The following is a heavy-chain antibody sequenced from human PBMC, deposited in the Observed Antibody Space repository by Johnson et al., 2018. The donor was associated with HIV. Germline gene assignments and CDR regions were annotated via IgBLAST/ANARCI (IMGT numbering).Heavy chain of an antibody. CDR3: ARPYNDSVGYLGALDL. Sequence: VQLVESGGDLVQPGGSLRLSCAASGFSFTNYWMSWVRQAPGKGLEWVANIKQDGSKKYYVGSVRGRFTISRDNANSSVILQMNSLRAEATAVYYCARPYNDSVGYLGALDLWGQGTMVTVSS. CDR2: IKQDGSKK. CDR1: GFSFTNYW. D-gene: IGHD3-22*01. V-gene: IGHV3-7*01. J-gene: IGHJ3*01.